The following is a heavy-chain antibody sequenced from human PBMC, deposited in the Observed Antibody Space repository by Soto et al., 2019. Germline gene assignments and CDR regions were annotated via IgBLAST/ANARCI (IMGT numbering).Heavy chain of an antibody. V-gene: IGHV1-18*01. CDR3: ARINIAAAGLPPDYYYGMDV. D-gene: IGHD6-13*01. CDR2: ISAYNGNT. Sequence: SVKVSSKASGYTFTIYGISWVRQAPGQGLEWMGWISAYNGNTNYAQKLQGRVTMTTDTSTSTAYMELRSLRSDDTAVYYCARINIAAAGLPPDYYYGMDVWGQGTTFTVSS. J-gene: IGHJ6*02. CDR1: GYTFTIYG.